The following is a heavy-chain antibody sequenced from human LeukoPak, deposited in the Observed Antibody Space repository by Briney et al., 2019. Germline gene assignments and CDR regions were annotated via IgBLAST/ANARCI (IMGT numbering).Heavy chain of an antibody. Sequence: ASVKVSCKASGYTFTGYYMHWVRQAPGQGLEWMGWINPNSGGADYGQKYQGRVTITRDTSISTAYMELSRLTSDDTAIYYCASGYDWGLYWGQGTLVTVSS. D-gene: IGHD5-12*01. CDR2: INPNSGGA. CDR3: ASGYDWGLY. CDR1: GYTFTGYY. J-gene: IGHJ4*02. V-gene: IGHV1-2*02.